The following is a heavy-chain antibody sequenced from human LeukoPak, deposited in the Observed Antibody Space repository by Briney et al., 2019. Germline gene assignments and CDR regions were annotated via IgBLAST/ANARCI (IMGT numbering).Heavy chain of an antibody. Sequence: GTSVKVSCKASGFTFTSSAMQWVRQARGQRLERIGWIVVGSGNTNYAQKFQERVTITRDMSTSTAYMELSSLRSEDTAVYYCAADSRGYYDSSGYYYVGAFDIWGQGTMVTVSS. CDR3: AADSRGYYDSSGYYYVGAFDI. J-gene: IGHJ3*02. CDR2: IVVGSGNT. D-gene: IGHD3-22*01. CDR1: GFTFTSSA. V-gene: IGHV1-58*02.